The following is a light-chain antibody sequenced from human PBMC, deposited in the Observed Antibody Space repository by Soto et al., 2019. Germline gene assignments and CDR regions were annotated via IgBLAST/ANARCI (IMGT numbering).Light chain of an antibody. J-gene: IGLJ1*01. V-gene: IGLV2-14*01. CDR3: FSYTSSGTYV. CDR2: EVS. Sequence: QSALTQPASVSGSPGQSITISCTGTSSDVGNYKYVSWYQQHPGKAPKLMIYEVSNRPSGVSNRFSGSKSGNTASLTISGLQAEDETDYYCFSYTSSGTYVFRTGTKVTV. CDR1: SSDVGNYKY.